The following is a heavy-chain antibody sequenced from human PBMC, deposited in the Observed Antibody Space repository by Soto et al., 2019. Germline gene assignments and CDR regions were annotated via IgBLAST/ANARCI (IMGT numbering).Heavy chain of an antibody. CDR3: AREPPNTSLFDC. V-gene: IGHV1-46*01. D-gene: IGHD7-27*01. CDR1: GYTFTSYG. CDR2: IKSSGDIT. Sequence: ASVKVSCKASGYTFTSYGISWVRLAPGQGLEWVGIIKSSGDITLYAQKFQGRVTMSKDTSTSTVYMEVSSLRSEDTAVYYCAREPPNTSLFDCWGQGTQVTVSS. J-gene: IGHJ4*02.